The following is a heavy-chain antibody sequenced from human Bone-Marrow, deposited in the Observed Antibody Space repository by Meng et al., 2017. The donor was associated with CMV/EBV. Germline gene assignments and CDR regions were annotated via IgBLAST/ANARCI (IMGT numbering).Heavy chain of an antibody. D-gene: IGHD2-2*01. CDR3: ARDVVPAAIEFYYYYGMDV. J-gene: IGHJ6*02. CDR1: GFTFSSYS. V-gene: IGHV3-21*01. CDR2: ISSSSSYI. Sequence: GESLKISCAASGFTFSSYSMNWVRQAPGKGLEWVSSISSSSSYIYYADSVKGRFTISTDNAKNSLYLQMHSLRAEDTAVYYCARDVVPAAIEFYYYYGMDVWGQGTTVTVSS.